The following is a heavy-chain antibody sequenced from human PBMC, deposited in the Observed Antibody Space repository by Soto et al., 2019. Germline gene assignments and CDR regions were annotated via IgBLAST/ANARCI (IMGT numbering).Heavy chain of an antibody. V-gene: IGHV4-38-2*02. Sequence: SETLSLTCAVSGYSISSGYYWGWIRQPPGKGLEWIGSIYHSGSTYYNPSLKSRVTISVDTSKNQFSLKLSSVTAADTAVYYCARDSVGFSDRRGWFDPWGQGXLVTVYS. CDR1: GYSISSGYY. CDR2: IYHSGST. CDR3: ARDSVGFSDRRGWFDP. J-gene: IGHJ5*02.